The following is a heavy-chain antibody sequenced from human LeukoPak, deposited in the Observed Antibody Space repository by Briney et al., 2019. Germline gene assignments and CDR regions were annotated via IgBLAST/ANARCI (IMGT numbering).Heavy chain of an antibody. D-gene: IGHD3-22*01. CDR2: FYYSGST. J-gene: IGHJ5*02. Sequence: SETLSLTCTVSGGSISSYYWSWIRQPPGKGLEWIGYFYYSGSTNYHPSLKSRVPISVDTSKNQFSLKLSSVTAADTAVYYCARGGNYYYDSSGYYHWGQGTLVTDCS. V-gene: IGHV4-59*01. CDR1: GGSISSYY. CDR3: ARGGNYYYDSSGYYH.